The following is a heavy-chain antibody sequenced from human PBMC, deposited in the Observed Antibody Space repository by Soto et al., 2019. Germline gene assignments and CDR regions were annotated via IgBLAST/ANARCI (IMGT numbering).Heavy chain of an antibody. J-gene: IGHJ4*02. CDR1: GGSVSSGNYY. CDR2: FYYTGST. Sequence: QVQLQESGPGLVKPSETLSLTCTVSGGSVSSGNYYWSWIRQPPGEGLEWIGYFYYTGSTNYNPSLKIRVTISIDASKNQFSLRLSSVTAADTAVYYCARSMHYSDGSNYSPFDYWGQGTLVTVSS. CDR3: ARSMHYSDGSNYSPFDY. D-gene: IGHD3-22*01. V-gene: IGHV4-61*01.